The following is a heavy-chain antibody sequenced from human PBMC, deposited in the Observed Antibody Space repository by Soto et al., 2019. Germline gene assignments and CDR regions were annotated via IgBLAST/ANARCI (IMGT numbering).Heavy chain of an antibody. CDR3: AKDGGRDVEMATSFFAY. CDR2: ISYDGSNK. V-gene: IGHV3-30*18. J-gene: IGHJ4*02. CDR1: GFTFSSYG. D-gene: IGHD5-12*01. Sequence: QVQLVESGGGVVQPGRSLRLSCAASGFTFSSYGMHWVRQAPGKGLEWVAVISYDGSNKYYADSVKGRFTISRGNSKNKLYLQMTSLRAEDSAVYYCAKDGGRDVEMATSFFAYWGQGALVTVSA.